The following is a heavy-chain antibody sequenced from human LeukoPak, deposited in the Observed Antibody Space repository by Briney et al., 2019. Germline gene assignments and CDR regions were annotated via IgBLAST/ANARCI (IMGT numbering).Heavy chain of an antibody. D-gene: IGHD3-22*01. CDR3: ARAADYYDSSGYLDY. Sequence: KASETLSLTCTVSGGSISSGDYYWSWIRQPPGKGLEWIGYIYYSGSTYYNPSLKSRVTISVDRSKNQFSLKLSSVTAADTAVYYCARAADYYDSSGYLDYWGQGTLVTVSS. J-gene: IGHJ4*02. CDR1: GGSISSGDYY. CDR2: IYYSGST. V-gene: IGHV4-30-4*01.